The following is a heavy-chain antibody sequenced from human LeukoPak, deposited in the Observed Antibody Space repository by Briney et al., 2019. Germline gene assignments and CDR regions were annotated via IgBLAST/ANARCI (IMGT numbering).Heavy chain of an antibody. CDR3: ASSWFAVAGTETNWFDP. D-gene: IGHD6-19*01. Sequence: SETLSLTCTVSGVSISSYYWSWIRQPPGEGLEWIWYIYYNGSTNYNPSLKSRVTISVDTSKDQFSLKLSSVTAADTAVYYCASSWFAVAGTETNWFDPWGQGTLVTVSS. J-gene: IGHJ5*02. CDR2: IYYNGST. V-gene: IGHV4-59*08. CDR1: GVSISSYY.